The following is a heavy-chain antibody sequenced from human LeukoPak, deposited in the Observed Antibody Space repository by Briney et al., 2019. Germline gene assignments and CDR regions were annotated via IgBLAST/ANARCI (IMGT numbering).Heavy chain of an antibody. CDR3: ARGNFVSYYYDSSGYRLERSYYFDY. Sequence: SETLSLTCSVSGGSISTYWWSWIRQSPGKGLEWIGNIFYSGYTNYNPSLKSRVTISVDTSKNQFSLKLSSVTAADTAVYYCARGNFVSYYYDSSGYRLERSYYFDYWGQGTLVTVSS. CDR2: IFYSGYT. J-gene: IGHJ4*02. CDR1: GGSISTYW. D-gene: IGHD3-22*01. V-gene: IGHV4-59*12.